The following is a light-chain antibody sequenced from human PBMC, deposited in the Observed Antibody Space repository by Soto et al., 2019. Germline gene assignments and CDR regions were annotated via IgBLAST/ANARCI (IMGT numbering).Light chain of an antibody. CDR3: QQDYNFPPT. CDR1: QSVSSSY. CDR2: GAS. V-gene: IGKV3D-7*01. J-gene: IGKJ1*01. Sequence: PGERVTLSCRASQSVSSSYLTWYQQKPGQAPRLLIYGASTRATSIPARFSGSGSGTDFTLTISSLQPEDFAVYYCQQDYNFPPTFGQGTKVEIK.